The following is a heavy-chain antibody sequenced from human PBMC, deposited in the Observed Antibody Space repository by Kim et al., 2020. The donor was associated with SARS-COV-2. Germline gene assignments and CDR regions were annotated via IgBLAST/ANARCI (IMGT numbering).Heavy chain of an antibody. Sequence: SPSFQGQVTISADKSISTAYLQWSSLKASDTAMYYCARQAYYDSGGAFDIWGQGTMVTVSS. V-gene: IGHV5-51*01. D-gene: IGHD3-22*01. CDR3: ARQAYYDSGGAFDI. J-gene: IGHJ3*02.